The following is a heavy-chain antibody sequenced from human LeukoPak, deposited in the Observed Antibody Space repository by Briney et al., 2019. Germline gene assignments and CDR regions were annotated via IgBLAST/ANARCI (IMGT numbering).Heavy chain of an antibody. V-gene: IGHV4-59*01. CDR1: GGSISSYY. D-gene: IGHD3-3*01. J-gene: IGHJ4*02. CDR3: ASRSSIWSGYQDTLFYFDS. Sequence: PSETLSLTCTVSGGSISSYYWSWIRQPPGKRLEWIGHIYYSGSTNYNPSLKSRVTISVDTSKNQFSLKLSSVTAADTAVYYCASRSSIWSGYQDTLFYFDSWGQGTLVTVSS. CDR2: IYYSGST.